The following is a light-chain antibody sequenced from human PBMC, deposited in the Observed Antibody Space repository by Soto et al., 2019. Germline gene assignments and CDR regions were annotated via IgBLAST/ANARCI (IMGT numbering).Light chain of an antibody. J-gene: IGKJ1*01. CDR3: QQSYSTPWT. CDR1: QGVSSY. Sequence: DIQLTQSPSFLAASTGDGVTITCRASQGVSSYLNWYQQKPGKAPKLLIYAASSLQSGVPSRFSGSGSGTDFTLTISSLQPEDFATYYCQQSYSTPWTFGQGTKVDIK. V-gene: IGKV1-39*01. CDR2: AAS.